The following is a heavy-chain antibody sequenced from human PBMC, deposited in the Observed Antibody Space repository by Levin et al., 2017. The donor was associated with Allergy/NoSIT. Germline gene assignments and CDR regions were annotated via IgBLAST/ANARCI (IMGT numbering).Heavy chain of an antibody. Sequence: SQTLSLTCDVSGGSISSSNWWSWVRQPPGKGLEWIGEIYHSGSTSYNPSLKSRVTISVHKSKNQFSLKLTSVTAADTAVYYCATLYSSSYNHFDYWGQGTLVTVSS. CDR3: ATLYSSSYNHFDY. J-gene: IGHJ4*02. D-gene: IGHD6-13*01. CDR2: IYHSGST. V-gene: IGHV4-4*02. CDR1: GGSISSSNW.